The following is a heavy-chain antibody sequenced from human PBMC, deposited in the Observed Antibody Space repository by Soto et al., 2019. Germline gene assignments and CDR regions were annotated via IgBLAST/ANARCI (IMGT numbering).Heavy chain of an antibody. CDR3: ASAELTTVIYYFDY. J-gene: IGHJ4*02. CDR2: IYYSGST. Sequence: SETLSLTCTVSGGSVSSGSYYWSWIRQPPGKGLEWIGYIYYSGSTNYNPSLKSRVTISVDTSKNQFSLKLSSVTAADTAVYYCASAELTTVIYYFDYCGQGTVVTVSA. V-gene: IGHV4-61*01. D-gene: IGHD4-17*01. CDR1: GGSVSSGSYY.